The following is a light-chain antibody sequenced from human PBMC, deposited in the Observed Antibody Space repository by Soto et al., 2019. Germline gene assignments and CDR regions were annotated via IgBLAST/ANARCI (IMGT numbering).Light chain of an antibody. J-gene: IGLJ3*02. CDR3: QAWGTGIGV. CDR2: VNSDGTL. Sequence: QPVLTQPPSASASLGASVNLTCTLSSGHTRNAIAWHQQHPEKGPRYLMKVNSDGTLIKGDGIPDRFSGSSSGTERYLTISSLQSEDEADYYCQAWGTGIGVFGGGTKVTVL. V-gene: IGLV4-69*01. CDR1: SGHTRNA.